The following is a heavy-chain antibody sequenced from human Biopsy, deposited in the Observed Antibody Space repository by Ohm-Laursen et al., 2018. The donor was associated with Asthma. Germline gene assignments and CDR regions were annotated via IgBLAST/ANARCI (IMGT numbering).Heavy chain of an antibody. CDR2: IMTVFGTT. CDR3: ARCQVGYSSGWSLLLKKIYYSGMDV. Sequence: GSSVKVSCKAPGGTFSNFAISWVRQAPGQGLEWLGGIMTVFGTTNYAQKFQGRVTITADESTSTAYMEVTSLRSEDTAMYYCARCQVGYSSGWSLLLKKIYYSGMDVWGQGTAVTVSS. D-gene: IGHD6-19*01. V-gene: IGHV1-69*01. J-gene: IGHJ6*02. CDR1: GGTFSNFA.